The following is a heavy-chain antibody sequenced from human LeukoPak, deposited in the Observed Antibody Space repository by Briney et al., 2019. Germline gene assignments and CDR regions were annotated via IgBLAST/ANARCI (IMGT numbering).Heavy chain of an antibody. CDR2: ISGSTIST. D-gene: IGHD6-13*01. J-gene: IGHJ4*02. V-gene: IGHV3-21*04. CDR3: ARGSNSWPSLYY. CDR1: GFTFSSYS. Sequence: GGSLRLSCAASGFTFSSYSMKWVRQAPGKGLEWVSGISGSTISTFYADSVKGRFAISRDNSKNSLYMQMNSLRPEDTALYYCARGSNSWPSLYYWGQGTLVTVSS.